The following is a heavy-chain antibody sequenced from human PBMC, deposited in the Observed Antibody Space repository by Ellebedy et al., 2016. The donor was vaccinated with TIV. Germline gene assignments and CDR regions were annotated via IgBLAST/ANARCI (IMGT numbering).Heavy chain of an antibody. V-gene: IGHV4-4*02. CDR3: ARCYGDYLDYNFDY. Sequence: MPSETLSLTCAVSGGSISSSNWWSWVRQPPGKGLEWIGEIYPSGSTNYNPSLKSRVTISVDKSKNQFSLKLSSVTAADTAVYYCARCYGDYLDYNFDYWGQGTLVTVSS. D-gene: IGHD4-17*01. J-gene: IGHJ4*02. CDR2: IYPSGST. CDR1: GGSISSSNW.